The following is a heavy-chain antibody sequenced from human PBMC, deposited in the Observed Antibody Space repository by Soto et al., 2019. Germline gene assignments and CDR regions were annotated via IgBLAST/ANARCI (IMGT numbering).Heavy chain of an antibody. CDR1: GGSFSAYY. CDR3: ARQRPTDGRWEFANYYGMDV. V-gene: IGHV4-34*12. Sequence: LSLTCAVYGGSFSAYYWSWVRQPPGKGLEWIGEIIHSESTKYNPSLKSRVTISVDTSKNQFSLKLSSVTAADTAVYYCARQRPTDGRWEFANYYGMDVWGQGTPVTSP. D-gene: IGHD1-26*01. J-gene: IGHJ6*02. CDR2: IIHSEST.